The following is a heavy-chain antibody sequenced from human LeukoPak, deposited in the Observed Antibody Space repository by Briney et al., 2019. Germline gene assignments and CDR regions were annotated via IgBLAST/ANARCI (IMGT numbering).Heavy chain of an antibody. D-gene: IGHD2-2*02. CDR1: GFTFRDYA. CDR2: IGGSGGST. V-gene: IGHV3-23*01. J-gene: IGHJ4*02. CDR3: AKEGCTGTNCYINC. Sequence: GVSLRLSCAASGFTFRDYAMSWVRQAPGKGLEWVSVIGGSGGSTYYADSVKGRFTISRDDSKNTLYLQMNSLRAEDTAVYHCAKEGCTGTNCYINCWGQGTLVTVSS.